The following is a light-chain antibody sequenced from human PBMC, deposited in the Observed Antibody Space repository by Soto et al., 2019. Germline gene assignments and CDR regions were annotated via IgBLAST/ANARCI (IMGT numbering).Light chain of an antibody. CDR3: QQLNSYPRT. Sequence: DIQLTQSPSFLSASVGDRVTISCRASQDLSSHLGWYQQKPGKAPKLLIYAASTLQSGVPSRFSGSGSGTEFTLTISSLQPEDFATYYCQQLNSYPRTFGQGTKVEVK. CDR1: QDLSSH. CDR2: AAS. V-gene: IGKV1-9*01. J-gene: IGKJ1*01.